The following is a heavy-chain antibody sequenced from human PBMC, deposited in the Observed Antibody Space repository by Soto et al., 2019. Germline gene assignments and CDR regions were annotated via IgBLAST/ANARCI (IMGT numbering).Heavy chain of an antibody. Sequence: EVQLLESGGGLVQPGGSLRLSCAASGFTFSSYAMSWVRQAPGKGLEWVSAISGSGGSTYYADSVKGRFTISRDNSKNTLYLQMNSLRAEDTAVYYCAKDMGMVRGAPRLSWGQGTLVTVST. D-gene: IGHD3-10*01. J-gene: IGHJ5*02. V-gene: IGHV3-23*01. CDR1: GFTFSSYA. CDR3: AKDMGMVRGAPRLS. CDR2: ISGSGGST.